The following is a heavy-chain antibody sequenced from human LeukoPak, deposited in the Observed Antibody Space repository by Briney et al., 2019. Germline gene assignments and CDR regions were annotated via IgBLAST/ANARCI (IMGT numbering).Heavy chain of an antibody. V-gene: IGHV5-51*01. CDR1: GYIFTHYW. J-gene: IGHJ1*01. D-gene: IGHD3-10*01. CDR3: ARRAGEYFQH. Sequence: GESLKISCQVSGYIFTHYWIGWVRQMPGKGLEWMGIIYPGDSDTRYSPSFQGQVTISADKSINTAYLQWGSLKASDTAMYYCARRAGEYFQHWGQGTLVTASS. CDR2: IYPGDSDT.